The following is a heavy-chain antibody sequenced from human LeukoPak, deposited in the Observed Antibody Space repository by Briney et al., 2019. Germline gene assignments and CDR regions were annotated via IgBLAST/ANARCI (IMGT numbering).Heavy chain of an antibody. V-gene: IGHV4-4*02. CDR3: ARNPIVVVPAAIERVLYYYYGMDV. CDR2: IYHSGST. D-gene: IGHD2-2*02. CDR1: GGSISSSNW. Sequence: SETLSLTCAVSGGSISSSNWWSWVRQPPGKGLEWIGEIYHSGSTNYNPSLESRVTISVDKSKNQFSLKLSSVTAAGTAVYYCARNPIVVVPAAIERVLYYYYGMDVWGQGTTVTVSS. J-gene: IGHJ6*02.